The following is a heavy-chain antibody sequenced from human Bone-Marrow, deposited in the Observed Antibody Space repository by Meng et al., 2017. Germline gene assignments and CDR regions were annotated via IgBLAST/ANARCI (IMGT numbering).Heavy chain of an antibody. CDR3: ARSHDSSGYYYTLAFDI. Sequence: GSLRLSCTVSGGSISSYYWSWIRQPAGKGLEWIGRIYTSGSTNYNPSLKSRVTMSVDTSKNQFSLKLSSVTAADTAVYYCARSHDSSGYYYTLAFDIWGQGTMVTVSS. D-gene: IGHD3-22*01. CDR2: IYTSGST. V-gene: IGHV4-4*07. CDR1: GGSISSYY. J-gene: IGHJ3*02.